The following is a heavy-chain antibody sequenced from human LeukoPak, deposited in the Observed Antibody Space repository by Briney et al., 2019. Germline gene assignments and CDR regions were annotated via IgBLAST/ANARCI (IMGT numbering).Heavy chain of an antibody. J-gene: IGHJ4*02. CDR1: GGTFSSYA. D-gene: IGHD3-9*01. Sequence: PVASVKVSCKASGGTFSSYAISWVRQAPGQGLEWMGGIIPIFGTANYAQKFQGRVTITADESTSTAYMELSSLRSEDTAVYYCARGAGVLTGYYTSPPLCDYWGQGTLVRVSS. CDR3: ARGAGVLTGYYTSPPLCDY. CDR2: IIPIFGTA. V-gene: IGHV1-69*01.